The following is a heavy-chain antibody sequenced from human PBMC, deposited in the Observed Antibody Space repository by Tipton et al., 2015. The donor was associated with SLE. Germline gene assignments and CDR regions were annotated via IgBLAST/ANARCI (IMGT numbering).Heavy chain of an antibody. Sequence: TLSLTCAVYGGSFSGYYWSWIRQPPGKGPEWIGYIYYSGSTNYNPSLKSRVTISVDTSKNQFSLKLCSVTAADTAVYYCARDRYPLLFDYWGQGTLVTVSS. CDR3: ARDRYPLLFDY. J-gene: IGHJ4*02. CDR1: GGSFSGYY. V-gene: IGHV4-59*01. D-gene: IGHD2-2*01. CDR2: IYYSGST.